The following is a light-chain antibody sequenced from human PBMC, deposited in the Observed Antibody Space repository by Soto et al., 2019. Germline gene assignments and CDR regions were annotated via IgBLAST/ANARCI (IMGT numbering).Light chain of an antibody. Sequence: DIQMTQSPSSLSASVGDRVTITCRASQVINNYLAWYQQKPGKVPKLLIYAASTLQSGVPFRFSGSGSGTDFTLTISSLQPEYVATYYCQKYNSAPWTVGQGTKVEIK. CDR1: QVINNY. V-gene: IGKV1-27*01. CDR2: AAS. J-gene: IGKJ1*01. CDR3: QKYNSAPWT.